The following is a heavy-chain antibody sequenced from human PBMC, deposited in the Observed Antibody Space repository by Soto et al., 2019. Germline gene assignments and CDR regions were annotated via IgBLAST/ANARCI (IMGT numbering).Heavy chain of an antibody. CDR2: ITPNNGYT. CDR1: GYSFSTYA. CDR3: ATSYDSGFDP. J-gene: IGHJ5*02. V-gene: IGHV1-18*01. Sequence: QLQLMQSGGEAKNPGASVKVSCEASGYSFSTYAISWLRQAPGQGLEWMGLITPNNGYTNYAQKFQGRLILTTDIPSSTAYMELTSLRYDVTAMYYCATSYDSGFDPWGQGTLVSVS. D-gene: IGHD3-3*01.